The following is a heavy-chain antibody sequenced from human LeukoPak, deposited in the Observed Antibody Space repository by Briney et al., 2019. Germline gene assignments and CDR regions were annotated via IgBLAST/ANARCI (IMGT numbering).Heavy chain of an antibody. CDR2: ISAYNGNT. V-gene: IGHV1-18*01. J-gene: IGHJ4*02. CDR3: ARDYSYDILTGYTDYFDY. Sequence: ASVKVSCKASGYTFSNYGISWVRQAPGQGPERMRWISAYNGNTISAQKFQDRLTLATDTPTTTAHMELRTLRPDDTAVYYCARDYSYDILTGYTDYFDYWGQGSLVIVSS. D-gene: IGHD3-9*01. CDR1: GYTFSNYG.